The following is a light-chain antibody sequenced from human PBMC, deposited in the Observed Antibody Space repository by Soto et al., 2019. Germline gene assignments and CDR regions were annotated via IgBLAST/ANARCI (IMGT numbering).Light chain of an antibody. J-gene: IGLJ3*02. Sequence: QSALTQPASVSGSPGQSITISCTGTSSDVGAFNYVSWYQQHPGKAPKLIIYEVSNRPSGVSNRFSGSKSANTASLTISGLQAEDEADYYCNLYASSSARVFGGGTKVTVL. CDR2: EVS. V-gene: IGLV2-14*01. CDR1: SSDVGAFNY. CDR3: NLYASSSARV.